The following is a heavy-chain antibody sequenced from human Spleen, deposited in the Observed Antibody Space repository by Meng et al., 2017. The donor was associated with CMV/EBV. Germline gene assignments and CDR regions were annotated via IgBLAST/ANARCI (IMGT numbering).Heavy chain of an antibody. CDR2: LNSDGSGT. CDR1: GFRFSSYW. V-gene: IGHV3-74*01. D-gene: IGHD3-10*01. CDR3: AKGFLHYGGYGLDV. Sequence: GESLKISCAASGFRFSSYWMHWVRQAPGKGLVWVSRLNSDGSGTSSADSVKGRFTISRDNAKNTVYLQMNSLRAEDTAVYYCAKGFLHYGGYGLDVWGQGTTVTVSS. J-gene: IGHJ6*02.